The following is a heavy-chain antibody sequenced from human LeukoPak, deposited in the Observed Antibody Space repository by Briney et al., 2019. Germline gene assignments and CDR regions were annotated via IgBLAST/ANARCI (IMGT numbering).Heavy chain of an antibody. Sequence: GGSLRLSCAASGFAFSDFYMFWIRQAPGKGLEWISYISNSGSTLYYADSVKGRFTISRDNDKNLLYLQMNSLRVEDTAVYYCAKYTDQWGQGTLVTVSS. V-gene: IGHV3-11*01. CDR2: ISNSGSTL. CDR3: AKYTDQ. D-gene: IGHD6-6*01. CDR1: GFAFSDFY. J-gene: IGHJ5*02.